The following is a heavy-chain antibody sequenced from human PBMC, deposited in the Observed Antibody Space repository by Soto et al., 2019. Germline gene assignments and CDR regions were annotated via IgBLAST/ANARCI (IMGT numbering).Heavy chain of an antibody. CDR3: ARSRYDFSGSYSFDY. V-gene: IGHV1-18*04. D-gene: IGHD1-26*01. Sequence: ASVKVSCKASGYTFTSYGISWVRQAPGQGLEWMGWISAYNGNTNYAQKLQGRVTMTTDTSTSTAYMELRSLRSEDTAVYYCARSRYDFSGSYSFDYWGQGTLVTVSS. CDR1: GYTFTSYG. J-gene: IGHJ4*02. CDR2: ISAYNGNT.